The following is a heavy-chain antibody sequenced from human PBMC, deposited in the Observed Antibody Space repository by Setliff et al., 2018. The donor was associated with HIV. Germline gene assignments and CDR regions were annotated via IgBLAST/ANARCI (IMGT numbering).Heavy chain of an antibody. CDR3: ARGPTVTARRERAFDI. J-gene: IGHJ3*02. V-gene: IGHV4-59*01. CDR2: VYYTGST. CDR1: AFSMSSYY. Sequence: PSETLSLTCSVSAFSMSSYYWSFIRQPPGKGLEWIGCVYYTGSTNYSPSLKSRVTISIDPSKNQFSLKLISVTAADTAVYYCARGPTVTARRERAFDIWGQGTMVTVSS. D-gene: IGHD4-17*01.